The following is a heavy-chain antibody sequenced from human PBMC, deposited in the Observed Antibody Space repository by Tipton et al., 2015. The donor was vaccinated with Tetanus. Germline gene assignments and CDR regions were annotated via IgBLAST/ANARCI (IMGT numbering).Heavy chain of an antibody. V-gene: IGHV3-21*06. J-gene: IGHJ4*02. D-gene: IGHD4-17*01. Sequence: SLRLSCAASGFAFSSYSMNWVRQAPGKGLEWVSSISPRATYRYYADSVKGRFTISRDDAKNLLYLQMSSLRREDTAVYYCASSTVTRWGPGTLVTVSS. CDR2: ISPRATYR. CDR3: ASSTVTR. CDR1: GFAFSSYS.